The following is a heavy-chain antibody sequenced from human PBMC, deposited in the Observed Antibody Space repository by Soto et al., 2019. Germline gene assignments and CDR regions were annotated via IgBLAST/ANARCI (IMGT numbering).Heavy chain of an antibody. Sequence: HPWGSLRLSCAASGFTFISYAIRLFRHSPVKGREWVAVISYDGSNKYYADSVKGRFTISRDNSKNTLYLQMNSLRAEDTAVYYCARVELVVVPADPRGGPDYWGQGTLVTVSS. CDR2: ISYDGSNK. CDR3: ARVELVVVPADPRGGPDY. V-gene: IGHV3-30-3*01. D-gene: IGHD2-2*01. J-gene: IGHJ4*02. CDR1: GFTFISYA.